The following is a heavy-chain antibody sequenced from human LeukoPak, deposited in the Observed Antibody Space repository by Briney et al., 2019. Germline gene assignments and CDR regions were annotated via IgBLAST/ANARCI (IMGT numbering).Heavy chain of an antibody. CDR3: AKDGIATAANFLNMVSDY. V-gene: IGHV3-23*01. D-gene: IGHD6-13*01. CDR1: GFTFSGYA. CDR2: ISGSGGST. J-gene: IGHJ4*02. Sequence: GGSLRLSCAASGFTFSGYAMSWVRQAPGKGLEWVSAISGSGGSTYYADSVKGRFTISRDNSKNRLSLQMNSLRAEDTAVYYCAKDGIATAANFLNMVSDYWGQGTLVTVSS.